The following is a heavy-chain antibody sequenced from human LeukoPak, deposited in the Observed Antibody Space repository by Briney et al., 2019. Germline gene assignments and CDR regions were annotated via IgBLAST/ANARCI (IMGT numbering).Heavy chain of an antibody. CDR2: INPNSGGT. D-gene: IGHD2-2*01. J-gene: IGHJ6*03. V-gene: IGHV1-2*02. CDR1: GYTFTGYY. Sequence: ASVTVSCKASGYTFTGYYMHWVRQAPGQGLEWMGCINPNSGGTKYAQKFQGGVTLTRDTSISTAYMELSRLRSEDTAVYYCARGIVVVPAATVPGYYYYYMDVWGKGTTVTVSS. CDR3: ARGIVVVPAATVPGYYYYYMDV.